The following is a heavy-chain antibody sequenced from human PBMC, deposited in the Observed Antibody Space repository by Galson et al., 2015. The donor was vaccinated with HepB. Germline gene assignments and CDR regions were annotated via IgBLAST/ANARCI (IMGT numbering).Heavy chain of an antibody. J-gene: IGHJ6*02. CDR1: GFTFSTYS. CDR2: ITRSSTYI. D-gene: IGHD5-24*01. CDR3: AREGHGDYYYYGMDV. Sequence: SLRLSCAASGFTFSTYSMNWVRQAPGKGLEWVSSITRSSTYIYYADSVKGRFTISRDNAKNSLYLQMNSLRAEDMAVYYCAREGHGDYYYYGMDVWGQGTTVTVSS. V-gene: IGHV3-21*01.